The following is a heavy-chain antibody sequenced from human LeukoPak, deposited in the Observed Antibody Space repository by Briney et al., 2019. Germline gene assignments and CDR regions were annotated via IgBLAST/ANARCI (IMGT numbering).Heavy chain of an antibody. CDR3: ASTDSSGYYAYYFDY. CDR1: GGTFSSYA. CDR2: IIPILGIA. Sequence: SVKVSCKASGGTFSSYAISWVRQAPGQGLEWMGRIIPILGIANYAQKFQGRVTITADKSTSTAYMELSSLRSEDTAVHYCASTDSSGYYAYYFDYWGQGTLVTVSS. V-gene: IGHV1-69*04. J-gene: IGHJ4*02. D-gene: IGHD3-22*01.